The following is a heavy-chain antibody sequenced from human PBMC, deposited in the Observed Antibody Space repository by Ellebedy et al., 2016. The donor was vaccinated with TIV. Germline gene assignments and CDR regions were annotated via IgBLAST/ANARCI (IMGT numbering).Heavy chain of an antibody. D-gene: IGHD6-13*01. J-gene: IGHJ4*02. Sequence: SETLSLXXTVSGGSISSSSYYWGWIRQPPGKGLEWIGSIYYSGSTYYNPSLKSRVTISVDTSKNQFSLKLSSVTAADTAVYYCARANEYSSSWYSSRPSDFDYWGQGTLVTVSS. V-gene: IGHV4-39*07. CDR1: GGSISSSSYY. CDR3: ARANEYSSSWYSSRPSDFDY. CDR2: IYYSGST.